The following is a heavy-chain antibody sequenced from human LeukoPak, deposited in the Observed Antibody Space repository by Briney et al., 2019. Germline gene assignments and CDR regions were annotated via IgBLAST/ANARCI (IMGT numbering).Heavy chain of an antibody. CDR1: GFTFNSYA. J-gene: IGHJ4*02. D-gene: IGHD1-26*01. Sequence: GVSLRLSCAASGFTFNSYAMTWVRQAPEKGLEWVSSIIDSGINTYYGDSVKGRFTISRDNSKNTLYLQMNSLRAEDTAVYYCAKGSRGSYDYWGQGTLVTVS. CDR3: AKGSRGSYDY. V-gene: IGHV3-23*01. CDR2: IIDSGINT.